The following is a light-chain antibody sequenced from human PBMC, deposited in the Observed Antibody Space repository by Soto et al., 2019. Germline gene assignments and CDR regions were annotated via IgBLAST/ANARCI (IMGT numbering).Light chain of an antibody. Sequence: IHMTQSPSSLFASVWDRVTITCQATQDISSYLNWYQQKPGKAPNLLIYDASNLEIGVPSRFSGSGSGTDLLSPIRSLKPEDNEPSSCKKYDNRPFTFGPGTKVDIK. J-gene: IGKJ3*01. CDR1: QDISSY. CDR2: DAS. V-gene: IGKV1-33*01. CDR3: KKYDNRPFT.